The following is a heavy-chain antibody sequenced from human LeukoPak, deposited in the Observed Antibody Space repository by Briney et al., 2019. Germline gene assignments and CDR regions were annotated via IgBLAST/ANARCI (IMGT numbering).Heavy chain of an antibody. CDR1: GITLSNYA. Sequence: GGSLRPSCAVSGITLSNYAMSWVRQAPGKGLEWVAGISGSGGSTNYADSVKGRFTISRDNPKNTLYLQMNILRAEDTAVYFCAKRGVVIRVILVGFHKEAYYFDSWGQGALVTVSS. J-gene: IGHJ4*02. D-gene: IGHD3-22*01. CDR2: ISGSGGST. V-gene: IGHV3-23*01. CDR3: AKRGVVIRVILVGFHKEAYYFDS.